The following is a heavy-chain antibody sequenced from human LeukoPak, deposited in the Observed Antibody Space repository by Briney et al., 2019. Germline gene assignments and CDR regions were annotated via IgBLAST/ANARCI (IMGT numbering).Heavy chain of an antibody. CDR2: INTNSGNP. V-gene: IGHV7-4-1*02. J-gene: IGHJ6*02. Sequence: ASVKVSCKASGYTFTSYAMNWVRQAPGQGLEWMGWINTNSGNPTYAQGFTGRFVFSLDTSVSTAYLQISSLKAEDTAVYYCAREQDGSGSYLYYYYGMDVWGQGTTVTVSS. D-gene: IGHD3-10*01. CDR1: GYTFTSYA. CDR3: AREQDGSGSYLYYYYGMDV.